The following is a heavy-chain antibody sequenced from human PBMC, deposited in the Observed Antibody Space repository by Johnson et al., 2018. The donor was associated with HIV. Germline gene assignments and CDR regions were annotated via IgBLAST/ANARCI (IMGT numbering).Heavy chain of an antibody. CDR1: GFTFSRYW. Sequence: VQLVESGGGLVQPGGSLRLSCAASGFTFSRYWLTWVRQAPGKGLEWVANIKQDGSEKYYVDSVKGRFTISRDNAKKSLYLQMNSLRAEDTAVYYCARGEGSGWHLAGAFDIWGQGTMVTVSS. J-gene: IGHJ3*02. V-gene: IGHV3-7*01. CDR3: ARGEGSGWHLAGAFDI. D-gene: IGHD6-19*01. CDR2: IKQDGSEK.